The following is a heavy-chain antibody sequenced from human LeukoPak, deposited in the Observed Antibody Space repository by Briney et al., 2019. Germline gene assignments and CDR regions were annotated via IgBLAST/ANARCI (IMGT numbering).Heavy chain of an antibody. CDR2: INAGNGNT. V-gene: IGHV1-3*01. J-gene: IGHJ6*04. CDR3: AREEWFGNYGMDV. Sequence: ASVKVSCTASGYTFTSYAMHWVRQAPGQRLEWMGWINAGNGNTKYSQKFQGRVTITRDTSASTAYMELSSLRSEDTAVYCCAREEWFGNYGMDVWGKGTTVTVSS. CDR1: GYTFTSYA. D-gene: IGHD3-10*01.